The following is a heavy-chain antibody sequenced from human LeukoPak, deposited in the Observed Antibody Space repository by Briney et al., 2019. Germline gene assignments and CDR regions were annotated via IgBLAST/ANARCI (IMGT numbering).Heavy chain of an antibody. D-gene: IGHD6-19*01. V-gene: IGHV3-48*04. CDR1: GFTFSSYG. Sequence: GGSLRLSCAASGFTFSSYGMSWVRQAPGKGLEWVSYISSSSSTIYYADSVKGRFTISRDNAKNSLYLQMNSLRAEDTAVYYCARDSSGPINWFDPWGQGTLVTVSS. CDR3: ARDSSGPINWFDP. CDR2: ISSSSSTI. J-gene: IGHJ5*02.